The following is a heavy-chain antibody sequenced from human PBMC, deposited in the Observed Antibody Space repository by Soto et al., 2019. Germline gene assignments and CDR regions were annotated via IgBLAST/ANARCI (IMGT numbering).Heavy chain of an antibody. CDR1: GFTFSSYA. CDR2: ISGSGGST. Sequence: EVQLLESGGGLVQPGGSLRLSCGASGFTFSSYAMSWVRQAPGKGLEWVSAISGSGGSTYYADSVKGRFTISRDNSKNTLYLQMNSLRAEDTAVYYCAKENVITIFGVVIMSIDYWGQGTLVTVSS. D-gene: IGHD3-3*01. V-gene: IGHV3-23*01. J-gene: IGHJ4*02. CDR3: AKENVITIFGVVIMSIDY.